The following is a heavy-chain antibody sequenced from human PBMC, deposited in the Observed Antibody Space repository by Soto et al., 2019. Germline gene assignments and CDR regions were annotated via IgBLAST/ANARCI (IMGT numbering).Heavy chain of an antibody. J-gene: IGHJ6*03. CDR1: GFTFSSYC. CDR3: AREGDLMDYYYYMDV. V-gene: IGHV3-48*01. Sequence: PGGSLRLSCAASGFTFSSYCMHWVRQVPGKGLEWVSYISSSSSTIYYADSVKGRFTISRDNAKNSLYLQMNSLRAEDTAVYYCAREGDLMDYYYYMDVWGKGTTVTVSS. CDR2: ISSSSSTI. D-gene: IGHD1-26*01.